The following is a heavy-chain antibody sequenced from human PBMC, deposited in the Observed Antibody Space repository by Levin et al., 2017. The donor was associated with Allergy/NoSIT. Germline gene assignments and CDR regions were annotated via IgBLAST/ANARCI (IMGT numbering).Heavy chain of an antibody. V-gene: IGHV1-18*01. CDR1: GYTFTSYG. J-gene: IGHJ4*02. Sequence: VASVKVSCKASGYTFTSYGISWVRQAPGQGLEWMGWISAYNGNTNYAQKLQGRVTMTTDTSTSTAYMELRSLRSDDTAVYYCARTRSYIVATTNDYWGQGTLVTVSS. CDR3: ARTRSYIVATTNDY. CDR2: ISAYNGNT. D-gene: IGHD5-12*01.